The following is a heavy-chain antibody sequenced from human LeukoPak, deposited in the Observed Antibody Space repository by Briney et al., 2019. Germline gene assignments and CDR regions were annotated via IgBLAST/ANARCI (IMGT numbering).Heavy chain of an antibody. J-gene: IGHJ4*02. CDR3: ARAVYYDSSGYNDY. CDR2: IYSGGNT. V-gene: IGHV3-53*01. D-gene: IGHD3-22*01. CDR1: GFTVSSNY. Sequence: PGGSLRLSCAASGFTVSSNYMSWVRQAPGKGLEWVSVIYSGGNTFYAASVKGRFTVSRDNSKNTLYLQMTSLRAEDTAVYYCARAVYYDSSGYNDYWGQGTLVTVSS.